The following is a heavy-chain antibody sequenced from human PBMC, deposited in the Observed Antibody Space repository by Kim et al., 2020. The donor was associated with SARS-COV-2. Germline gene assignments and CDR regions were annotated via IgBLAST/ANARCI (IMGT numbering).Heavy chain of an antibody. CDR2: INPNSGGT. CDR1: GYTFTDYS. CDR3: TRKPNSADDY. Sequence: ASVKVSCKASGYTFTDYSMHWVRQAPGQGLEWMGRINPNSGGTNYAQKFQGRVTMTRDTSISTAYMELSRLRSDDTAVYYCTRKPNSADDYWGQGTLVTVSS. J-gene: IGHJ4*02. D-gene: IGHD5-18*01. V-gene: IGHV1-2*06.